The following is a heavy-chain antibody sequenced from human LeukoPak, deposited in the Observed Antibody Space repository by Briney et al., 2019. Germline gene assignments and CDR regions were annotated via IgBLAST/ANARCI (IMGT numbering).Heavy chain of an antibody. Sequence: GGSLRLSCAVSGFTFSNYWMHWVRQTPGKGLVWVSDINSDGSTTNYADSVKGRFTISRDNAKNTLYLQMNSLRAEDTAVYYCARDGPVGTIFGVVINWFDPWGQGTLVTVSS. V-gene: IGHV3-74*01. CDR3: ARDGPVGTIFGVVINWFDP. CDR1: GFTFSNYW. CDR2: INSDGSTT. D-gene: IGHD3-3*01. J-gene: IGHJ5*02.